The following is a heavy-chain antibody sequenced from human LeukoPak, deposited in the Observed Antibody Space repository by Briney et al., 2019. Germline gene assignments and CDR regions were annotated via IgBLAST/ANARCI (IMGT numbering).Heavy chain of an antibody. CDR2: IIPIFGTA. CDR3: ARDNNEVHALLHRVGPTPIDYYYGMDV. D-gene: IGHD3-22*01. Sequence: ASVKVSCKASGGTFSSYAICWVRQAPGQGLEWMGGIIPIFGTANYAQKFQGRVTITADESTSTAYMELSSLRSEDTAVYYCARDNNEVHALLHRVGPTPIDYYYGMDVWGQGTTVTVSS. V-gene: IGHV1-69*13. J-gene: IGHJ6*02. CDR1: GGTFSSYA.